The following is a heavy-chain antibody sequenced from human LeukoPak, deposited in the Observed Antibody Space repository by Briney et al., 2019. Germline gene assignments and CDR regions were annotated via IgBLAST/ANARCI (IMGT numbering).Heavy chain of an antibody. CDR3: AGGISATGGG. D-gene: IGHD6-13*01. V-gene: IGHV3-48*03. CDR2: ISSSAYTM. CDR1: GFTFSNYE. Sequence: GGSLRLSCAASGFTFSNYEMNWVRQAPGKGLEWISYISSSAYTMYYADSVKGRFTISRDNAKNTLYLQMNSLRVEDTAVYYCAGGISATGGGWGQGTMVTVSS. J-gene: IGHJ3*01.